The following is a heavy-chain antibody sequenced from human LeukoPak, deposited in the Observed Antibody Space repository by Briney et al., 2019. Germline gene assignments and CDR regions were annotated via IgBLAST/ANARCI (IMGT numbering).Heavy chain of an antibody. CDR3: PNDKKQLEPTFDY. Sequence: GGSLRLSCAASGFTFSSYSMSWVRQAPGKGLEWVSSISSSSSYIYYADSVKGRFTISRDNAKNSLYLQMNSLRAEDTAVYYGPNDKKQLEPTFDYWGQGTLVTVSS. D-gene: IGHD6-13*01. CDR1: GFTFSSYS. CDR2: ISSSSSYI. V-gene: IGHV3-21*01. J-gene: IGHJ4*02.